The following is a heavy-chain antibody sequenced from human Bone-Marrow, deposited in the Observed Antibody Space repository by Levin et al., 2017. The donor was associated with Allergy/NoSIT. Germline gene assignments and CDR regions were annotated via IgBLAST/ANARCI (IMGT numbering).Heavy chain of an antibody. J-gene: IGHJ5*02. CDR1: GGTFSTFV. D-gene: IGHD3-10*01. V-gene: IGHV1-69*13. Sequence: EASVKVSCKASGGTFSTFVISWVRQAPGQGLEWVGGIIPILNTPKYAQKFQGRVSITADESTSTAYMDLRSLRSEDTAVYYCAREPNFHGSGNWFDPWGQGTLVIVSS. CDR2: IIPILNTP. CDR3: AREPNFHGSGNWFDP.